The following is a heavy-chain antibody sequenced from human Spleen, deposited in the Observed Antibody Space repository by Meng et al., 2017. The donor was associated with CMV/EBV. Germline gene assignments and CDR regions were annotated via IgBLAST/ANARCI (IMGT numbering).Heavy chain of an antibody. D-gene: IGHD2-2*01. CDR3: ASSSTHCSSTSCYSYYYGIDV. J-gene: IGHJ6*02. Sequence: ASVKVSCKASGYTFTSYYMHWVRQAPGQGLEWMGIINPSGGSTSYAQKFQGRVTMTRDTSTSTVYMELSSLRSEDTAVYYCASSSTHCSSTSCYSYYYGIDVWGQGTTVTVSS. CDR2: INPSGGST. CDR1: GYTFTSYY. V-gene: IGHV1-46*01.